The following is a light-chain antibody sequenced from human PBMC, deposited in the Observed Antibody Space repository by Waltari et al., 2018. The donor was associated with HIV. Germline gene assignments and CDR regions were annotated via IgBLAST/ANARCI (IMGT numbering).Light chain of an antibody. V-gene: IGLV2-8*01. CDR1: SNDIGTYNF. CDR2: NGT. Sequence: QSALTQHPSASGSPGQSAAISCTGSSNDIGTYNFVSWSQHPPGKAPKLIIYNGTRRPPGIPDRFSGTKSGYTASLTVSGLQVEDEADYYCVSYTEKDTFLLFGGGTKLAV. CDR3: VSYTEKDTFLL. J-gene: IGLJ2*01.